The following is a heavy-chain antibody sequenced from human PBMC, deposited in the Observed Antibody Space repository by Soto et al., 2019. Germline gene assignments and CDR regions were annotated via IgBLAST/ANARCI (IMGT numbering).Heavy chain of an antibody. CDR1: DGSFSDNY. CDR2: INHSGST. V-gene: IGHV4-34*01. J-gene: IGHJ4*02. D-gene: IGHD3-10*01. Sequence: QVQLQQWGAGLLKPSETLSLTCSVYDGSFSDNYWSWIRQPPGKGLEWIGEINHSGSTNYNPSLTSRVTISVDTSQNQFALKLSSVTAADTAVYYCARESYYGSGSEGRFDYWGQGTLVTVSS. CDR3: ARESYYGSGSEGRFDY.